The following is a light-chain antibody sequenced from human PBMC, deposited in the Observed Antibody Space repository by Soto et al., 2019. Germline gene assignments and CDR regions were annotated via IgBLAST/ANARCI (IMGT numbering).Light chain of an antibody. CDR1: NNDVGSYDL. V-gene: IGLV2-23*02. Sequence: QSALTQPASVSGSPGQSITISCTGTNNDVGSYDLVSWYRQSPGEAPKLIIYDVTKRPSGVSDRFSASKSGNTASLTISGLQREDEGDYYCSSYAGLATYVLFGGGTKLTVL. CDR3: SSYAGLATYVL. CDR2: DVT. J-gene: IGLJ2*01.